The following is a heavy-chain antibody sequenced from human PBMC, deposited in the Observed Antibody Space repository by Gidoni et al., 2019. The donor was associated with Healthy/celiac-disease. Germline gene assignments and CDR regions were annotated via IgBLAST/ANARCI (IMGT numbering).Heavy chain of an antibody. Sequence: QVQLVESGGGVVQPGRSLRLSCAASGFTFRSYAMHWVRQAPGKGLEWVAVISYDGSNKYYADSVKGRFTISRDNSKNTLYLQMNSLRAEDTAVYYCARGAFGELFYDAFDIWGQGTMVTVSS. CDR2: ISYDGSNK. CDR3: ARGAFGELFYDAFDI. J-gene: IGHJ3*02. D-gene: IGHD3-10*01. CDR1: GFTFRSYA. V-gene: IGHV3-30-3*01.